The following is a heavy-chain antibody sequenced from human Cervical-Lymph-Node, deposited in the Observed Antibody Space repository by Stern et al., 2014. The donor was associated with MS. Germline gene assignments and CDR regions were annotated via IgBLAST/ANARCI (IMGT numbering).Heavy chain of an antibody. CDR2: INPNSGGS. CDR1: GYTFSDYY. Sequence: VQLVQSGAEAKKPGASVKVSCKASGYTFSDYYVHWVRQAPGQGLEWMGWINPNSGGSRCAQKFQDRVTMTRDTSISTAYMEISSLESDDTAVYYCARDPYCSSASCYWFDPWGQGTLVTVSS. CDR3: ARDPYCSSASCYWFDP. J-gene: IGHJ5*02. D-gene: IGHD2-2*01. V-gene: IGHV1-2*02.